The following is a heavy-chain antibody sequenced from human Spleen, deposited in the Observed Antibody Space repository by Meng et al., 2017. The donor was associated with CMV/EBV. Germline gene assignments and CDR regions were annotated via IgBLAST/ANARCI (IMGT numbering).Heavy chain of an antibody. V-gene: IGHV3-66*02. CDR1: GFTFSSYW. CDR3: ARERAGPGDAFDI. CDR2: IYSGAST. J-gene: IGHJ3*02. Sequence: GGSLRLSCAASGFTFSSYWMSWVRQAPGKGLEWVSVIYSGASTYYADSVKGRLTISRDNSKNTLYLQMNSLRAEDTAVYYCARERAGPGDAFDIWGQGTMVTVSS. D-gene: IGHD1-1*01.